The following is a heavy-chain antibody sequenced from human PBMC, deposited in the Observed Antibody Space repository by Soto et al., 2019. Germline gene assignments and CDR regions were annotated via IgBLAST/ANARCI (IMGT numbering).Heavy chain of an antibody. CDR3: ARGRADYDFWSGLVLEPSYYYYGMDV. Sequence: SQTLSLTCAISGDGVSSNSAAWNWIRQSPSRGLEWLGRTYYRSKWYNDYAVSVKSRITINPDTSKNQFSLQLNSVTPEDTAVYYCARGRADYDFWSGLVLEPSYYYYGMDVWGQGTTVTVSS. CDR1: GDGVSSNSAA. V-gene: IGHV6-1*01. D-gene: IGHD3-3*01. J-gene: IGHJ6*02. CDR2: TYYRSKWYN.